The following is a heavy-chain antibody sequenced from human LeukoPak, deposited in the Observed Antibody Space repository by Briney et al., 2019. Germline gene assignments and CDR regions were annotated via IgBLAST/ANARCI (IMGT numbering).Heavy chain of an antibody. CDR1: GGSISSYY. Sequence: PSETLSPTCTVSGGSISSYYWSWIRQPPGKGLEWIGYIYYSGSTNYNPSLKSRVTISVDTSKNQFFLKLSSVTAADTVVYYCARSYWWAFDIWGQGTMVTVSS. V-gene: IGHV4-59*01. D-gene: IGHD1-26*01. CDR3: ARSYWWAFDI. CDR2: IYYSGST. J-gene: IGHJ3*02.